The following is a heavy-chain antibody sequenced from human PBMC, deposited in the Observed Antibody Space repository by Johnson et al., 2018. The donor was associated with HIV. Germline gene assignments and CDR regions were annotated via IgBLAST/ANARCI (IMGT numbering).Heavy chain of an antibody. V-gene: IGHV3-30-3*01. CDR3: ARGLVVPA. J-gene: IGHJ3*01. CDR1: GFTFDDYA. CDR2: ISYDGSNK. Sequence: QAQLVESGGVVVQPGGSLRLSCAASGFTFDDYAMHWVRQAPGKGLEWVAVISYDGSNKYYADSVKGRFTISRDNSKNTLYLQMNSLRAEDTAVYYCARGLVVPAWGQGTMVTVSS. D-gene: IGHD2-2*01.